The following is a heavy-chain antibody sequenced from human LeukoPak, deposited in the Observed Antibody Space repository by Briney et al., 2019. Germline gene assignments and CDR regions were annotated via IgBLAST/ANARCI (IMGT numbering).Heavy chain of an antibody. D-gene: IGHD1-20*01. CDR1: GGSISSSSHF. CDR3: ARLDNWNGYYFDY. CDR2: IYYTGST. V-gene: IGHV4-39*01. Sequence: SETLSLTCTVSGGSISSSSHFWGRIRQPPGKGLEWIGSIYYTGSTYHNSSLKSRLTISVDTSKNQFSLKLSSVTAADTAVFYCARLDNWNGYYFDYWGQGTLVTVSS. J-gene: IGHJ4*02.